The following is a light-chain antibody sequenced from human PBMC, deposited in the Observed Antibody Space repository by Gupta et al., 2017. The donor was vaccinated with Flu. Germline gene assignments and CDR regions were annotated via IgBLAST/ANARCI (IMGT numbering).Light chain of an antibody. J-gene: IGKJ5*01. Sequence: TQSPDTMSASPGEKVTLTCTAGQSVRRALAWYQQTLDQPPRLLIYDASQRAAGVPDRFTGGGSQLHFTLTITSLEPGDSATYYCYQHADWPPVTFGQGTHL. V-gene: IGKV3-11*01. CDR1: QSVRRA. CDR2: DAS. CDR3: YQHADWPPVT.